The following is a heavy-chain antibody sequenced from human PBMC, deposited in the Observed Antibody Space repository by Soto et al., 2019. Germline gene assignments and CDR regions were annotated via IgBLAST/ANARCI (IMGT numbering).Heavy chain of an antibody. CDR1: GGSICSYY. Sequence: PSENLSLTCTVSGGSICSYYWSWIRQPPGKGLEWIGYIYYSGSTNYNPSLKSRVTISVDTSKNQFSLKLSSVTAADTAVYYCARAYGGYADYWGQGALVT. CDR3: ARAYGGYADY. V-gene: IGHV4-59*01. J-gene: IGHJ4*02. D-gene: IGHD5-12*01. CDR2: IYYSGST.